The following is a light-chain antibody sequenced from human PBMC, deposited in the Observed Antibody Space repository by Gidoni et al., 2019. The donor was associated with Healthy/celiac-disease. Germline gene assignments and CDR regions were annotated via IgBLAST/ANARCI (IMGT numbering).Light chain of an antibody. CDR3: QQRSNWPLT. CDR2: DAS. V-gene: IGKV3-11*01. CDR1: QSVSSY. J-gene: IGKJ4*01. Sequence: EIVLTQSPATLSLSPWERATLSCRASQSVSSYLAWYQQKPGQAPRLLIYDASNRATGSPARFSGSGSGTDFTLTISSLEPEDFAVYYCQQRSNWPLTFGGXTKVEIK.